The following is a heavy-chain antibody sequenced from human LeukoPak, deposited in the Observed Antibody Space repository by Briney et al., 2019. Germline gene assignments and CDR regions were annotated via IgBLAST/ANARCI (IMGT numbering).Heavy chain of an antibody. CDR2: ISGSSSYT. J-gene: IGHJ4*02. CDR1: GFTFSDYY. V-gene: IGHV3-11*06. D-gene: IGHD6-13*01. CDR3: ARQQGFDF. Sequence: GGSLRLSCAASGFTFSDYYMSWIRQAPGKGLEWVTYISGSSSYTNYADSVKGRFTISRDNAKNSLYLQMSSLRDEDTAVYYCARQQGFDFWGQGTLVTVSS.